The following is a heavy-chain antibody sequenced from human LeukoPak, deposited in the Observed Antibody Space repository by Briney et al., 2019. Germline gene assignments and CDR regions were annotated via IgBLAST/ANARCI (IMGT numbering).Heavy chain of an antibody. V-gene: IGHV4-59*08. CDR2: ISYSGST. Sequence: PSETLSLTCTVSGGSISSSYWSWIRQPPGKGLEWIGYISYSGSTNYNPSLKSRVTISVDTSKNQFSLKLGSVTAADTAVYYCARLPYCGSTSCPFDYWGQGTLITVSS. CDR1: GGSISSSY. CDR3: ARLPYCGSTSCPFDY. D-gene: IGHD2-2*01. J-gene: IGHJ4*02.